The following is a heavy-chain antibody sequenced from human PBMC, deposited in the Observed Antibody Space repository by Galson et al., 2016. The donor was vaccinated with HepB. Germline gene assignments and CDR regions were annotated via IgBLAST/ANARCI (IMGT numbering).Heavy chain of an antibody. J-gene: IGHJ5*01. V-gene: IGHV6-1*01. CDR2: TYYRSNWGH. D-gene: IGHD1-20*01. Sequence: CAISGDSVSSHDAAWNWIRQSPSRGLEWLGRTYYRSNWGHDYAISVRSRLSITQDTSANQVSLHLNSVTPDDTAGYFCAKSFNWISRAGVDWFDSWGQGTLVTVSS. CDR1: GDSVSSHDAA. CDR3: AKSFNWISRAGVDWFDS.